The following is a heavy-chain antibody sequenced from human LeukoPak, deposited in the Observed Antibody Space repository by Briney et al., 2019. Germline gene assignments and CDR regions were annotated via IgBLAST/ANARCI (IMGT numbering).Heavy chain of an antibody. J-gene: IGHJ6*02. CDR2: ISGSGGDT. Sequence: GGSLRLSCAASGFTFSSYAMSWVRQAPGKGLEWVSSISGSGGDTHYADSVKGRFSISRDNSKNTLYLQMSSLRDEDTAVYYCAKNYESGRGVPYGMDVWGQGTTVTVSS. V-gene: IGHV3-23*01. D-gene: IGHD3-10*01. CDR3: AKNYESGRGVPYGMDV. CDR1: GFTFSSYA.